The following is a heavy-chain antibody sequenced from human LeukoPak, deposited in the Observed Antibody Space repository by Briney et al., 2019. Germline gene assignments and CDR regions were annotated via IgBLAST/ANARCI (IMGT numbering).Heavy chain of an antibody. CDR1: GRSLSSYY. J-gene: IGHJ5*02. CDR3: ARFAPYYDFWSNWFDP. Sequence: SETLSLTCTLSGRSLSSYYWSCIRPPPGKGLEWVGYIYYSGSTNYNPSLKSRVTISVDTSKNQFSLKLSSVTAADTAVYYCARFAPYYDFWSNWFDPWGQGTLVTVSS. D-gene: IGHD3-3*01. CDR2: IYYSGST. V-gene: IGHV4-59*01.